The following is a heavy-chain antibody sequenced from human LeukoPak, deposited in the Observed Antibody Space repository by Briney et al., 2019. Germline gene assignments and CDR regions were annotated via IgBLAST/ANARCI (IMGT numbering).Heavy chain of an antibody. CDR2: ISGSGGST. Sequence: GGSLRLSCAASGFTFSSYEMNWVRQAPGKGLEWVSAISGSGGSTYYADSVKGRFTISRDNAKNSLYLQMNSLRAEDTAVYYCARDEKGGDYWGQGTLVTVSS. CDR3: ARDEKGGDY. V-gene: IGHV3-48*03. J-gene: IGHJ4*02. CDR1: GFTFSSYE. D-gene: IGHD3-16*01.